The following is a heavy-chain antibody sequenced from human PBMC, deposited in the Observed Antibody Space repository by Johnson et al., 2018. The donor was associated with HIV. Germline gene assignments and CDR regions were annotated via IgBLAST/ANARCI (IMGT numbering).Heavy chain of an antibody. CDR3: ATFGYTSGWIVTDDAFDV. Sequence: VQLVESGGGLVQPGGSLKLSCAASGFTFSGSAMHWVRQASGKGLEWVGRIRSKANSYAPEYAASVKGRFTISRDNSMNTLYLQMNSLRAEDTAVYYCATFGYTSGWIVTDDAFDVWGHGTLVTVSS. CDR2: IRSKANSYAP. V-gene: IGHV3-73*01. D-gene: IGHD6-19*01. J-gene: IGHJ3*01. CDR1: GFTFSGSA.